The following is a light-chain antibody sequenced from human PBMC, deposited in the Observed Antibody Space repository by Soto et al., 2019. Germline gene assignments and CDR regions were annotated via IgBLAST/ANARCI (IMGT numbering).Light chain of an antibody. J-gene: IGLJ1*01. CDR1: SSDVGGYNH. CDR3: ASYTSTSTLYV. V-gene: IGLV2-14*03. Sequence: QSALTQPASVSGSPGQSITISCTGSSSDVGGYNHVSWYQQHPGKAPKLMIFDVSNRPSGVSDRFSGSKSGNTASLTISGLQAEDEADYYCASYTSTSTLYVFGGGTKLTVL. CDR2: DVS.